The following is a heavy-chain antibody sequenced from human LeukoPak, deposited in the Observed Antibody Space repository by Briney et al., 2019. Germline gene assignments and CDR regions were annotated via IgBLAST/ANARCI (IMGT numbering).Heavy chain of an antibody. Sequence: GGSLPLSCPSSGFTFIDYDMHWVRQATGRGRDWVSSIGTSGDTYYTRSVRGRFTISRENAKNSLYLQMNSLSAGDTAVYYCARVAKERVGGVYYFDYWGQGTLVTVSS. D-gene: IGHD1-1*01. CDR3: ARVAKERVGGVYYFDY. V-gene: IGHV3-13*01. CDR1: GFTFIDYD. CDR2: IGTSGDT. J-gene: IGHJ4*02.